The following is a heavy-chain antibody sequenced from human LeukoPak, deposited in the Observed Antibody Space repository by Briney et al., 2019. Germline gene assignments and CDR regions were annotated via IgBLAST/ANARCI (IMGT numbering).Heavy chain of an antibody. CDR3: ARDSNRGDYAASWYFDL. CDR1: GGSISSYY. CDR2: IYYSGST. Sequence: SETLSLTCTVSGGSISSYYWSWIRQPPGKGLEWIGYIYYSGSTNYNPSLKSRVTISVDTSKNQFSLKLSSVTAADTAVYYCARDSNRGDYAASWYFDLWGRGTLVTVSS. V-gene: IGHV4-59*01. D-gene: IGHD4-17*01. J-gene: IGHJ2*01.